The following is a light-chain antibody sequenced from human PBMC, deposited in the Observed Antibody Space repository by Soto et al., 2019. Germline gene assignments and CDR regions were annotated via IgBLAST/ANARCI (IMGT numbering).Light chain of an antibody. CDR1: QSVGRY. J-gene: IGKJ4*01. V-gene: IGKV3-11*01. Sequence: EIVLTQSPATLSLSPGERATLSCRASQSVGRYLAWYQQKPGQAPRLLIYDASNRATGIPARFSGSGSGTDFSLTISSLEPEDIAVYYCQQRSYWAFGAGTKLEIK. CDR3: QQRSYWA. CDR2: DAS.